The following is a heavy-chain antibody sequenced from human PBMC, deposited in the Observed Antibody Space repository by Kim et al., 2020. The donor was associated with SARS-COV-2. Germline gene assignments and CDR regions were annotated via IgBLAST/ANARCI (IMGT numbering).Heavy chain of an antibody. J-gene: IGHJ4*02. D-gene: IGHD6-19*01. CDR3: ARDYSSGWYVGFDY. V-gene: IGHV4-59*01. Sequence: TPSLKSRVTISVDTSKNQFSLKLSSVTAADTAVYYCARDYSSGWYVGFDYWGQGTLVTVSS.